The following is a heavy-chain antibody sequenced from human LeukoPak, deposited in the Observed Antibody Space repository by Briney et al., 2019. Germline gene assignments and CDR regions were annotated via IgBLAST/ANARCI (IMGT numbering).Heavy chain of an antibody. Sequence: SETLSLTCTVSGGSFSSYFWSWIRQPPGKGLEWIGYIYYSGSTHYNSSLKSRVTISLDTSRNQFSLKLSSVTAADTAVYYCARASPYSSSSWYYYMDVWGKGTTVTVSS. V-gene: IGHV4-59*01. CDR1: GGSFSSYF. CDR3: ARASPYSSSSWYYYMDV. J-gene: IGHJ6*03. CDR2: IYYSGST. D-gene: IGHD6-6*01.